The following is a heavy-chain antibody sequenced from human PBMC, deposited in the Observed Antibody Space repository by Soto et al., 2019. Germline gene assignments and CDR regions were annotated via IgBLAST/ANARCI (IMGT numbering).Heavy chain of an antibody. D-gene: IGHD4-17*01. J-gene: IGHJ4*02. CDR3: ARGYGDYGLDY. V-gene: IGHV3-33*01. Sequence: QVQLVESGGGVVQPGRSLRLSCAASGFTFSSYGMLWVRQAPGKGLEWVAVIWYDGSNKYYADSVKGRFTISRDNSKNTLYLQMNSLRAEDTAVYYCARGYGDYGLDYWGQGTLVTVSS. CDR1: GFTFSSYG. CDR2: IWYDGSNK.